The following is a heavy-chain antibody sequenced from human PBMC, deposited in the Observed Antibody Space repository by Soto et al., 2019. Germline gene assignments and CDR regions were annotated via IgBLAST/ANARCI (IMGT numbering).Heavy chain of an antibody. CDR3: AKRGDALAARPADY. CDR2: ISASGYST. V-gene: IGHV3-23*01. D-gene: IGHD6-6*01. CDR1: GFTFSSYA. Sequence: EVQLLESGGGLVLPGGSLRLSCAASGFTFSSYAMNWVRQTPGKGLEWVSAISASGYSTYYADSVKGRFTISRDNSKNTLYLQMNGLRAEDTAIYYCAKRGDALAARPADYWGQGTLVTVSS. J-gene: IGHJ4*02.